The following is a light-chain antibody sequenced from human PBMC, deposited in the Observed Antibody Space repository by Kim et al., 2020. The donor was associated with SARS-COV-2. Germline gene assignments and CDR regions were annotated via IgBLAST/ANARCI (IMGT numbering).Light chain of an antibody. V-gene: IGKV1-8*01. CDR3: QQYYSYPPYT. CDR1: QDIRSY. Sequence: ASSGGRVTITCRASQDIRSYLAWYHQKPGKAPKLLISGASALQSGVPSRFSGSGSGAEFTLTIRYLQSEDFATYYCQQYYSYPPYTFGPGTKLEI. J-gene: IGKJ2*01. CDR2: GAS.